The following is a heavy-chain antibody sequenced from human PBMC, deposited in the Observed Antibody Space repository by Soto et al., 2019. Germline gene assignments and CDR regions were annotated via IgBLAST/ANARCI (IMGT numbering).Heavy chain of an antibody. CDR1: GYTFTSYG. V-gene: IGHV1-18*04. J-gene: IGHJ6*02. CDR3: AKNQDYYYYGMDV. CDR2: ISAYNGNT. Sequence: GASVKVSCKASGYTFTSYGISCVRQAPGQGLEWMGWISAYNGNTNYAQKLQGRVTMTTDTSTSTAYMELRSLRSDDTAVYYCAKNQDYYYYGMDVWGQGTTVTVSS.